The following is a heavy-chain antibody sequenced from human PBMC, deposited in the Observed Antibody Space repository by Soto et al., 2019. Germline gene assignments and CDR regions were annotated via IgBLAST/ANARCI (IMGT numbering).Heavy chain of an antibody. CDR2: ISYDGSNK. V-gene: IGHV3-30-3*01. J-gene: IGHJ5*02. CDR3: ARGGLERLGEGRNWFDP. Sequence: QVQLVESGGGVVQPGRSLRLSCAASGFTFSSYAMHWVRQAPGKGLEWVAVISYDGSNKYYADSVKGRFTISRDNSKNTLYVNVNSVRSEDTAVYYCARGGLERLGEGRNWFDPWGQGTLVTVSS. D-gene: IGHD3-16*01. CDR1: GFTFSSYA.